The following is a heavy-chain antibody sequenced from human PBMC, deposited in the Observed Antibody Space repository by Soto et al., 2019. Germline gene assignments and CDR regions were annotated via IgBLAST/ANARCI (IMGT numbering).Heavy chain of an antibody. Sequence: SGPTLVNPTQTLTLTCTFSGFSLTMPGAHVGWIRQSPGKALEWLAHIDWNDDKHYSPSLQSRLTIAKDTSKNQVVLTMTNMGAVETATYFCVRSGFYKGRPDFWGQGTRVTVSS. D-gene: IGHD3-3*01. CDR2: IDWNDDK. V-gene: IGHV2-5*01. J-gene: IGHJ4*02. CDR1: GFSLTMPGAH. CDR3: VRSGFYKGRPDF.